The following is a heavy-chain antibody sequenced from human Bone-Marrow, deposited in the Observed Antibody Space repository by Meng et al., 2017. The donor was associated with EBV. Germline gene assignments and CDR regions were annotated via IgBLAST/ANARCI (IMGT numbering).Heavy chain of an antibody. Sequence: QIQLVQSGPEMKKPGASVKVSCKASGYTFTSSGFSWVRRAPGQGLEWMGWIGAYNGKTNYAQKFQGRVTMITDTSTSTAYMELRSLRFDDTAVYYCARDYGPGNFDLDPWGQGTLVTVSS. CDR3: ARDYGPGNFDLDP. D-gene: IGHD3-10*01. J-gene: IGHJ5*02. CDR2: IGAYNGKT. V-gene: IGHV1-18*01. CDR1: GYTFTSSG.